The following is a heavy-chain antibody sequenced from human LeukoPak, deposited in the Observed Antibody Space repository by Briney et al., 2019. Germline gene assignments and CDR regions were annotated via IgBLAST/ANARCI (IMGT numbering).Heavy chain of an antibody. J-gene: IGHJ3*02. V-gene: IGHV4-34*01. Sequence: SETLSLTCAVYGGSFSGYYWSWIRQPPGKGLEWIGEINHSGSTNYNPSLKSRVTISVDTSKNQFSLKLSSVTAADTAVYYCARSDRQRARSGRLAAFDIWGQGTMVTVSS. CDR1: GGSFSGYY. CDR2: INHSGST. D-gene: IGHD3-10*01. CDR3: ARSDRQRARSGRLAAFDI.